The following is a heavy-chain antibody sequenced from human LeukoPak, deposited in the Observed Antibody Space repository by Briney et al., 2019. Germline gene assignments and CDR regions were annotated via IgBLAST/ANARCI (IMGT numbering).Heavy chain of an antibody. V-gene: IGHV1-2*02. CDR1: GYTFTGYY. J-gene: IGHJ6*02. CDR2: INPNSGGT. CDR3: ASSIAAAGRLLYYYYGMGV. Sequence: ASVTVSCKASGYTFTGYYMHWVRQAPGQGLEWMGWINPNSGGTNYAQKFQGRLTMTRDTSISTAYMELSRLRSDDTAVYYCASSIAAAGRLLYYYYGMGVWGQGTTVTVSS. D-gene: IGHD6-13*01.